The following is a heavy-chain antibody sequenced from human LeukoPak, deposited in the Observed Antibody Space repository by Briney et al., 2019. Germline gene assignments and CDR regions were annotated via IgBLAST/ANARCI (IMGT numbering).Heavy chain of an antibody. CDR3: ARAGVWDYSDSSGYHNAAFDI. CDR1: GGTFSSYA. Sequence: GASVKVSCKASGGTFSSYAISWVRQAPGQGLEWMGWINPSSGGTNYARKFQGRVTVTRDTSISTAYMDLSRLRSDDTAVYYCARAGVWDYSDSSGYHNAAFDIWGQGTMVTVSS. CDR2: INPSSGGT. D-gene: IGHD3-22*01. J-gene: IGHJ3*02. V-gene: IGHV1-2*02.